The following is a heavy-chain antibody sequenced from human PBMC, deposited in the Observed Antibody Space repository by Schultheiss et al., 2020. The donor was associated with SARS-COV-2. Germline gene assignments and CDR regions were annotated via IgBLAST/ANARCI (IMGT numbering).Heavy chain of an antibody. V-gene: IGHV4-59*01. CDR3: ARDLRDSYGAGY. D-gene: IGHD5-18*01. CDR2: IYYSGST. J-gene: IGHJ4*02. Sequence: SQTLSLTCTVSYGSISGYYWSWIRQPPGKGLEWIGYIYYSGSTNYNPSLKSRVTISVDTSKNQFSLKLSSVTAADTAVYYCARDLRDSYGAGYWGQGTLVTVSS. CDR1: YGSISGYY.